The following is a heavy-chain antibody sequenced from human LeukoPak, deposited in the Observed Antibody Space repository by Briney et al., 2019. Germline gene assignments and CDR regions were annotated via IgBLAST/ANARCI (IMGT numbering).Heavy chain of an antibody. D-gene: IGHD4/OR15-4a*01. CDR3: AIRGPKKGFRGGVLRY. CDR1: GGTFSSYA. V-gene: IGHV1-69*04. J-gene: IGHJ4*02. CDR2: IIPILGIA. Sequence: ASVKVSCKASGGTFSSYAISWVRQAPGQGLEWMGRIIPILGIANYAQKFQGRVTITADKSTSTAYMELSSLRSEDTAVYCCAIRGPKKGFRGGVLRYWGQGTLVTVSS.